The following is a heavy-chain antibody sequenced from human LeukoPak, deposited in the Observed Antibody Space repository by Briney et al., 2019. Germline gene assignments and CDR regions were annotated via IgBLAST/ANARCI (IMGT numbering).Heavy chain of an antibody. CDR2: IYYSGST. J-gene: IGHJ4*02. CDR3: ARGDGYKIDY. Sequence: PSETLSLTCTVSGGSISSSSYYWGWIRQPPGKGLEWIGSIYYSGSTYYNPSLKSRVTIPVDTSKNQFSLKLSSVTAADTAVYYCARGDGYKIDYWGQGTLVTVSS. CDR1: GGSISSSSYY. D-gene: IGHD5-12*01. V-gene: IGHV4-39*01.